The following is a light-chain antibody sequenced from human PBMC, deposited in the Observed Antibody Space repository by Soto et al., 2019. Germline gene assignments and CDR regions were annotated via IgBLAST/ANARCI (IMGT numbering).Light chain of an antibody. V-gene: IGKV3-15*01. CDR2: GAS. J-gene: IGKJ2*01. Sequence: EIVMTQSPATLSVSPGERATLSCRASQSLNNNLAWYQQKPGQAPRLLIYGASTRATGIPARFSGSGSGTEFTLTISSLQSEDFAVYYCQQYNKWPPYTFGQGTKLEIK. CDR1: QSLNNN. CDR3: QQYNKWPPYT.